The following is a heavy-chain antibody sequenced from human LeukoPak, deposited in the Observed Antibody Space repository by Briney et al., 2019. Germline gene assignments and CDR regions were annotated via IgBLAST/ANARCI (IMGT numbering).Heavy chain of an antibody. CDR3: ARAAPKYCSGGSCSGTDY. V-gene: IGHV4-38-2*01. J-gene: IGHJ4*02. D-gene: IGHD2-15*01. CDR1: GYSISSGYY. Sequence: VKPSETLSLTCAVSGYSISSGYYWGWIRQPPGKGLEWIGSIYHSGRTYYNPALKSQVTISVDTSKNQFSLKLSSVTAADTAVYYCARAAPKYCSGGSCSGTDYWGQGTLVTVSS. CDR2: IYHSGRT.